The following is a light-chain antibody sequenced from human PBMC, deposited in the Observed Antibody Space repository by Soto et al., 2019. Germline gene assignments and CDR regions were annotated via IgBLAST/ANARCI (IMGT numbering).Light chain of an antibody. CDR1: QDISSY. V-gene: IGKV1-33*01. CDR3: QQYDNLPLT. Sequence: DIQMTQSPSSLSASVGDRVTITCQASQDISSYLNWYQQKPGKAPKLLIYDASTLETGVPSRFSGSGSETDFTFTISSLQPEDIATYYCQQYDNLPLTFGGGTKVDIK. CDR2: DAS. J-gene: IGKJ4*01.